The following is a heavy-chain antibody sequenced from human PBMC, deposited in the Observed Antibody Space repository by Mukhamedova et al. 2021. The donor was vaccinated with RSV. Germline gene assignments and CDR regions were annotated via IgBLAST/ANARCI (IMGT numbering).Heavy chain of an antibody. Sequence: GGATYYADSVRGRFIISRDNSRGALDLQMNSLRVEDTAVYYCAKALAYSSDSPGYYFEYWGQGTLVTVSS. CDR2: GGAT. D-gene: IGHD4-11*01. V-gene: IGHV3-23*01. J-gene: IGHJ4*02. CDR3: AKALAYSSDSPGYYFEY.